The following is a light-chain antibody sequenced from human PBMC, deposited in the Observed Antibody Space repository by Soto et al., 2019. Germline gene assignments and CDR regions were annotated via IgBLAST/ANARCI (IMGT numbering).Light chain of an antibody. Sequence: EIVLTQSPATLSLSPGEGATLSCRASQSFTRNSLAWFQQIPGQAPRLLIFGASNRATGIPDRFSGSGSGTDFTLTISRLEPEDFAVYYCQQYTGLPRTFGQGTKVDIK. CDR1: QSFTRNS. CDR2: GAS. CDR3: QQYTGLPRT. V-gene: IGKV3-20*01. J-gene: IGKJ1*01.